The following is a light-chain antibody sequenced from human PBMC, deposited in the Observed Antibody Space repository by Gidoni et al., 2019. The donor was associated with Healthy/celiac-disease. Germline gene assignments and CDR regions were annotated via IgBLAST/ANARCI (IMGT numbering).Light chain of an antibody. J-gene: IGKJ4*01. Sequence: EIVLTQSPATLSLSPGERATPSCRASQRVSSYLAWYQQKPGQAPRLLLYDASNRATGIPARFSGSGSGTDFTLTISSLEPEDFAVYYCQQRSNWPPLTFGGGTKVEIK. CDR2: DAS. V-gene: IGKV3-11*01. CDR3: QQRSNWPPLT. CDR1: QRVSSY.